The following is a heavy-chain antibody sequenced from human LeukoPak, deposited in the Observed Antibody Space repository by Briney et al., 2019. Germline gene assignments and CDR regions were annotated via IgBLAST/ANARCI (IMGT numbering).Heavy chain of an antibody. D-gene: IGHD2-21*01. V-gene: IGHV3-30*04. J-gene: IGHJ4*02. CDR1: GFIFDNFA. Sequence: GGSLRLSCAASGFIFDNFAIHWVRQAPAKGLEGGSIVSLDGTNNFYADSVKGRFTFSRDNSKNTVYLHMNSLRPDDTAVYLCARDRNVVGADFDYWGQGTLVTVSS. CDR2: VSLDGTNN. CDR3: ARDRNVVGADFDY.